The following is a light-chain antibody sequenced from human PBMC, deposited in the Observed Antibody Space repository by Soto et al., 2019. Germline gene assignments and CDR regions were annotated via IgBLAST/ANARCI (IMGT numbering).Light chain of an antibody. CDR3: SSYTSGSTWV. Sequence: QSVLTQPASVSGSPGQSITISCTGTSSDVGAYNYVSWYQQHPGKAPKLMIYEVSNRPSGVSNRFSGSKSSNTASLTISGLQAEDEADYYCSSYTSGSTWVFGGGTKLTVL. V-gene: IGLV2-14*01. J-gene: IGLJ3*02. CDR2: EVS. CDR1: SSDVGAYNY.